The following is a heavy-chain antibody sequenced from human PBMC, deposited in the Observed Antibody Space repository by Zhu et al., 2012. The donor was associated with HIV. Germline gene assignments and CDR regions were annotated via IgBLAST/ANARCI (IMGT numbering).Heavy chain of an antibody. V-gene: IGHV4-38-2*01. J-gene: IGHJ4*01. CDR1: GYSISSGYY. CDR3: ARHDRDSSGYYWRVFDY. D-gene: IGHD3-22*01. Sequence: QVQLQESGPGLVKSSETLSLTCAVPGYSISSGYYWGWIRQPPGKGLEWIGNIYHSGSTYYNPSLKSRVTISVDTSKNQFSLKLSSVTAADTAVYYCARHDRDSSGYYWRVFDYWGQGNPGHRLL. CDR2: IYHSGST.